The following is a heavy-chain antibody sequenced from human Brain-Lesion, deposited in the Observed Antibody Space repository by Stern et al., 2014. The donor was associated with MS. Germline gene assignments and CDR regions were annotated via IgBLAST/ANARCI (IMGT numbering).Heavy chain of an antibody. D-gene: IGHD4-17*01. CDR2: IWNDGTNK. J-gene: IGHJ4*02. CDR1: GFTFSSYV. V-gene: IGHV3-33*01. CDR3: ARDVGYGDYGTLVLGY. Sequence: QVQLVDSVGGVVQPGGSLRLSCAASGFTFSSYVMHWVRQAPGKGLEWVALIWNDGTNKFYADSVKGRFTISRGNSQNTLHLQMNSLRVEDTAVYYCARDVGYGDYGTLVLGYWGQGTLVTVSS.